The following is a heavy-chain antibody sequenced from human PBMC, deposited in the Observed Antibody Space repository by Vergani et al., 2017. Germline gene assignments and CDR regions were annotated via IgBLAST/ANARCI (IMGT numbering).Heavy chain of an antibody. V-gene: IGHV1-8*01. CDR1: GYTFTSYD. CDR3: ARGLEQGYFGYYYYYMDV. D-gene: IGHD2-15*01. Sequence: QVQLVQSGAEVKKPGASVKVSCKASGYTFTSYDINWVRQATGQGLEWMGWMNPNSGNTGYAQKFQGRVTMPRNTSISTAYMELSSLRSEDTAVYSCARGLEQGYFGYYYYYMDVWGKGTTVTVSS. J-gene: IGHJ6*03. CDR2: MNPNSGNT.